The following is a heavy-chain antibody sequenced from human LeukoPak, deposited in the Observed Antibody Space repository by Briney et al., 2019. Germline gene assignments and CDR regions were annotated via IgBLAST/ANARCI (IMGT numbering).Heavy chain of an antibody. J-gene: IGHJ5*02. CDR1: GGSILSNY. V-gene: IGHV4-4*07. D-gene: IGHD2-2*01. CDR3: ARDRPIVVVPRGLLDP. Sequence: SETLSLTCTVSGGSILSNYWTWIRQPAGKGLEWIGRIWSSGGIWSSGGANHNPSLRSRITMSVDTSKNQFSLKLSSVTAADTAVYYCARDRPIVVVPRGLLDPWGQGTLVTVSS. CDR2: IWSSGGIWSSGGA.